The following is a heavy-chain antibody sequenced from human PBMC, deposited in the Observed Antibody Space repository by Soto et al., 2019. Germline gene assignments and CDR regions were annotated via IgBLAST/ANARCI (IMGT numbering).Heavy chain of an antibody. V-gene: IGHV1-69*01. J-gene: IGHJ5*02. CDR3: ARAYCSGGSCYSGQVNWFDP. CDR1: GGTFSSYA. Sequence: QVQLVQSGAEVKKPGSSVKVSCKASGGTFSSYAISWVRQAPVQGLEWMGGIIPIFGTANYAQKCQGRVTITADESTSTAYMELSRLRSEDTAVYYCARAYCSGGSCYSGQVNWFDPCGQGTLVTVSS. CDR2: IIPIFGTA. D-gene: IGHD2-15*01.